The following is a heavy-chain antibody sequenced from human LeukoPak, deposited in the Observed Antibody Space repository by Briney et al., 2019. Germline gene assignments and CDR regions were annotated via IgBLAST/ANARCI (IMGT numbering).Heavy chain of an antibody. CDR2: IIPILGIA. J-gene: IGHJ6*02. CDR1: GGTFSSYA. Sequence: ASVKVSCKASGGTFSSYAISWVRQAPGQGLEWMGRIIPILGIANYAQKFQGRVTITADKSTSTAYMELSSLRSEDTAVYYCARGPPVEMATIRGYYYGMDVWGQGTTVTVSS. CDR3: ARGPPVEMATIRGYYYGMDV. D-gene: IGHD5-24*01. V-gene: IGHV1-69*04.